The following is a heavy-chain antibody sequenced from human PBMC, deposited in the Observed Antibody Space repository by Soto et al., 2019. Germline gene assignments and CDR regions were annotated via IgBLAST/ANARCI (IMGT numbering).Heavy chain of an antibody. D-gene: IGHD2-2*01. CDR3: ATSVVVPAATGAFDI. CDR1: GYTFTSYY. J-gene: IGHJ3*02. Sequence: GASVKVSCKASGYTFTSYYMHWVRQAPGQGLEWMGIINPSGGSTSYAQKFQGRVTMTRDTSTSTVYMELSSLRSEDTAVYYCATSVVVPAATGAFDIWGQGTMVTVSS. V-gene: IGHV1-46*03. CDR2: INPSGGST.